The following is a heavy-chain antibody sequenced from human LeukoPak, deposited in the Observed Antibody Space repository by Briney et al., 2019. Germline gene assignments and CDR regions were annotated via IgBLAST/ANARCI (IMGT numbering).Heavy chain of an antibody. D-gene: IGHD3-9*01. CDR2: ISGDGGST. CDR3: AKGALGYDILTGGYYYMDV. Sequence: PGGSLRLSCAASGFTFDDYAMHWVRQAPGKGLEWVSLISGDGGSTYYADSVKGRFTISSDNSKNSLYLQMNSLRTEDTALYCCAKGALGYDILTGGYYYMDVWGKGTTVTVSS. V-gene: IGHV3-43*02. CDR1: GFTFDDYA. J-gene: IGHJ6*03.